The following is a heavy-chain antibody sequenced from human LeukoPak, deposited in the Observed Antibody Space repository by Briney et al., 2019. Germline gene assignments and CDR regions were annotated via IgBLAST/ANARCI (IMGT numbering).Heavy chain of an antibody. V-gene: IGHV3-7*03. J-gene: IGHJ5*02. CDR1: GFTFSNYW. CDR3: VRGSGWVDP. D-gene: IGHD6-19*01. CDR2: IKQDGSDK. Sequence: GGSLRLSCAASGFTFSNYWMTWVRQPPGKGLEWVANIKQDGSDKYYVDSVKGRFTISRDNAQNSVYLQMNSLRVEDTAMYYCVRGSGWVDPWGEGTLVTAS.